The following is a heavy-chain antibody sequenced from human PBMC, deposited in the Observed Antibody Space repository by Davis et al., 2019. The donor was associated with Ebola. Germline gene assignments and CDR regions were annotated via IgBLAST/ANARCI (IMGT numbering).Heavy chain of an antibody. CDR3: AQIISYYYGMDV. J-gene: IGHJ6*02. Sequence: ETLSLTCAVSGGSISSSNWWSWVRQAPGKGLEWVSSISSSSSYIYYADSVKGRFTISRDNAKNSLYLQMNSLRAEDTAVYYCAQIISYYYGMDVWGQGTTVTVSS. CDR2: ISSSSSYI. V-gene: IGHV3-21*01. CDR1: GGSISSSN. D-gene: IGHD3-10*01.